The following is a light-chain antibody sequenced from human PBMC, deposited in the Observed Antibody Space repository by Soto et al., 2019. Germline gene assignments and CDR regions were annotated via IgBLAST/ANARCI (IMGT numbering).Light chain of an antibody. Sequence: QSALTQPASVSGSPGQSITISCTGTSSDVGANNFVSWYQQHPGKAPKLLIYGVTNRPSGVSNRFSGSKSGNTASLRISGLQADDDDDYYCSSYANTYNWVFGGGTKLTVL. J-gene: IGLJ3*02. CDR3: SSYANTYNWV. CDR2: GVT. CDR1: SSDVGANNF. V-gene: IGLV2-14*01.